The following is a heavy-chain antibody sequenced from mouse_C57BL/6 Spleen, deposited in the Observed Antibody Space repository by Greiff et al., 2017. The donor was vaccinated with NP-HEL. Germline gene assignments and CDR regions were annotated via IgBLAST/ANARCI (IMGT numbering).Heavy chain of an antibody. CDR2: IRNKANGYTT. J-gene: IGHJ2*01. Sequence: EVKVEESGGGLVQPGGSLSLSCAASGFTFTDYYMSWVRQPPGKALEWLGFIRNKANGYTTEYSASVKGRFTISRDNSQSILYLQMNALRAEDSATYYCARSPRDYFDYWGQGTTLTVSS. CDR1: GFTFTDYY. CDR3: ARSPRDYFDY. V-gene: IGHV7-3*01.